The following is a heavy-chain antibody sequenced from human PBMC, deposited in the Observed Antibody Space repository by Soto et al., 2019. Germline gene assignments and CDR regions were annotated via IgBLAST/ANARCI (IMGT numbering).Heavy chain of an antibody. D-gene: IGHD2-2*01. J-gene: IGHJ5*02. CDR2: IIPILGIA. V-gene: IGHV1-69*08. CDR1: GGTLSSYT. CDR3: ARDALGYCSSTSCYGFDP. Sequence: QVQLVQSGAEVKKPGSSVKVSCKASGGTLSSYTISWVRQAPGQGLEWMGRIIPILGIANYAQKFQGRVTITADKSTSTAYMELSSLRSEDTAVYYCARDALGYCSSTSCYGFDPWGQGTLVTVSS.